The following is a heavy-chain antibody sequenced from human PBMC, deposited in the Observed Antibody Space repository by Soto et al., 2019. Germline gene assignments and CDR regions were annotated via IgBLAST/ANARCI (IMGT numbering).Heavy chain of an antibody. V-gene: IGHV1-69*13. CDR3: ARDPRYYYDSSGYFDY. CDR1: GGTFSSYA. Sequence: SVKVSCKASGGTFSSYAISWVRRAPGQGLEWMGGIIPIFGTANYAQKFQGRVTITADESTSTAYMELSSLRSEDTAVYYCARDPRYYYDSSGYFDYWGQGTLVTVSS. J-gene: IGHJ4*02. D-gene: IGHD3-22*01. CDR2: IIPIFGTA.